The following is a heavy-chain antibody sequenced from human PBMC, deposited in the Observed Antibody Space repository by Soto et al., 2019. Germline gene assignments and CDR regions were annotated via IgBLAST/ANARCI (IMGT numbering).Heavy chain of an antibody. Sequence: SETLSLTCTVSGASISSGGNYWNWIRQHPGKGPEWIGYIYYSGITYYNPSLKSRVTISADTSKNHFSLRLTSMTVADTAVYYCARESGHSFDIWGQGTMVTVSS. D-gene: IGHD2-21*02. CDR1: GASISSGGNY. V-gene: IGHV4-31*03. J-gene: IGHJ3*02. CDR3: ARESGHSFDI. CDR2: IYYSGIT.